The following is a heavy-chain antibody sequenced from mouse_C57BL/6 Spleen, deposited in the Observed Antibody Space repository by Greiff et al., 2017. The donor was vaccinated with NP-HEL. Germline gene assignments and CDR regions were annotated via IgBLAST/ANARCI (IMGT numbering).Heavy chain of an antibody. J-gene: IGHJ3*01. D-gene: IGHD2-2*01. CDR2: IDPSDSYT. Sequence: VQLQQPGAELVMPGASVKLSCKASGYTFTSYWMHWVKQRPGQGLEWIGVIDPSDSYTNYNQKFKGKSTLTVDKSSSTAYMQLSSLTSEDSAVYYCASMVTTGGVNWGQGTLVTVSA. V-gene: IGHV1-69*01. CDR1: GYTFTSYW. CDR3: ASMVTTGGVN.